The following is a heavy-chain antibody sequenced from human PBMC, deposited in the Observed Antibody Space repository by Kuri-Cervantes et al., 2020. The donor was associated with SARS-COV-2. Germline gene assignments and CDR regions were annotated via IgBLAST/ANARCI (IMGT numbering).Heavy chain of an antibody. CDR3: ARVDIAWDLLP. D-gene: IGHD1-26*01. V-gene: IGHV3-11*04. J-gene: IGHJ4*02. Sequence: GGSLRLSCEASGFIFSDYYMSWIRQAPGKGLEWVSYISGSGSNTYYADSVKGRFTVSRDNAKNSLNLQMNSLRAEDTAVYYCARVDIAWDLLPWGQGTLVTVSS. CDR1: GFIFSDYY. CDR2: ISGSGSNT.